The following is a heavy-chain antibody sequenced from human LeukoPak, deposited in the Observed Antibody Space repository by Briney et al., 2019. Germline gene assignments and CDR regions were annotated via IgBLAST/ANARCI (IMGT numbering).Heavy chain of an antibody. CDR1: GGTFSSYA. V-gene: IGHV1-69*05. J-gene: IGHJ4*02. Sequence: ASVKVSCKASGGTFSSYAISWVRQAPGQGLEWMGGIIPIFGTANYAQKLQGRVTMTTDTSTSTAYMELRSLRSDDTAVYYCARDLELDSSGYYLQEFDYWGQGTLVTVSS. CDR2: IIPIFGTA. CDR3: ARDLELDSSGYYLQEFDY. D-gene: IGHD3-22*01.